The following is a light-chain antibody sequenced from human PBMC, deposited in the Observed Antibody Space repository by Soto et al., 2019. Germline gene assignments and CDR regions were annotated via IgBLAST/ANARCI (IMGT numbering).Light chain of an antibody. CDR3: ATWDDSLNALYV. Sequence: QSVLTQPPSASETPGQRVTISCSGSSSNIGSNHVYWYQHLPGTAPKLLIYRNYLRPSGVPDRFSASKSATSASLAISGLRSDDEADYYCATWDDSLNALYVFGTGTKVTVL. V-gene: IGLV1-47*01. J-gene: IGLJ1*01. CDR2: RNY. CDR1: SSNIGSNH.